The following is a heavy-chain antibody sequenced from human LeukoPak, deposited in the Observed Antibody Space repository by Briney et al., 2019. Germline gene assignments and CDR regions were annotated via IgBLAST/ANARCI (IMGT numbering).Heavy chain of an antibody. D-gene: IGHD6-19*01. CDR3: ARTRNSGWYSAYYYYGMDV. CDR1: GFTFSSYA. V-gene: IGHV3-30-3*01. Sequence: QSGRSLRLSCAASGFTFSSYAMHWVRQAPGKGLEWVAVISYDGSNKYYADSVKGRFTISRDNSKNTLYLQMNSLRAGDTAVYYCARTRNSGWYSAYYYYGMDVWGQGTTVTVSS. CDR2: ISYDGSNK. J-gene: IGHJ6*02.